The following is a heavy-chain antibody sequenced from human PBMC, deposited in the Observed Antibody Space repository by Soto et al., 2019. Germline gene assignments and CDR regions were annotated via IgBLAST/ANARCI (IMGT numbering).Heavy chain of an antibody. D-gene: IGHD2-15*01. CDR3: ARMTGGGPNWFDP. CDR2: MNPNSGNT. V-gene: IGHV1-8*01. Sequence: QVQLGQSGAEVKKPGASVKVSCKASGYTFTSHDINGVRQATGQGLEWMGWMNPNSGNTGYAQKFQGRVTMTRDTSISTAYIELSSLRSEDTAVYYCARMTGGGPNWFDPWGQGTLVTVSS. J-gene: IGHJ5*02. CDR1: GYTFTSHD.